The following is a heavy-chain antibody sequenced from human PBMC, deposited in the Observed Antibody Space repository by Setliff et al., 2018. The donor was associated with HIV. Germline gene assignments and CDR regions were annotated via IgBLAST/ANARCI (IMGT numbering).Heavy chain of an antibody. V-gene: IGHV3-21*06. J-gene: IGHJ4*02. CDR2: ISSTGSDI. CDR1: DFIFATYT. Sequence: PGGSLRLSCTPSDFIFATYTMNCIRQAPGRGLEWVSSISSTGSDIYYSDSVKGRFTVSRDNAKSSLYLQINTLSVEDTSVYYCARAVPYTNRPFDYLWGSFCSPHFDYWGQGALVTVSS. CDR3: ARAVPYTNRPFDYLWGSFCSPHFDY. D-gene: IGHD3-16*01.